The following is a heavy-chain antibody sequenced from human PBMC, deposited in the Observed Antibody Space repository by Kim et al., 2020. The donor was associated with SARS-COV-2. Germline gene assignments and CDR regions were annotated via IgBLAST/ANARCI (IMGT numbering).Heavy chain of an antibody. Sequence: TIGLADSLRGRFTICADSAANALYVQMNSLRDEDTAVYYCARDFIFAFDIWGQGTVVTVTS. V-gene: IGHV3-48*02. CDR3: ARDFIFAFDI. CDR2: TI. J-gene: IGHJ3*02. D-gene: IGHD2-21*01.